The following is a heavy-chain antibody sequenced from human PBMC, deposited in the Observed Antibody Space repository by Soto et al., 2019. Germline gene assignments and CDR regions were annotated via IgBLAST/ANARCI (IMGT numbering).Heavy chain of an antibody. CDR3: ASHPRDSSGYWYYFDY. D-gene: IGHD3-22*01. V-gene: IGHV3-74*01. CDR1: GFTFSSYW. CDR2: INSDGSTT. Sequence: HPGGSLRLSCAASGFTFSSYWMHWVRQAPGKGLVWVSRINSDGSTTGYADSVKGRFTISRDNAKNSLYLQMNSLRAEDTAVYYCASHPRDSSGYWYYFDYWGQGTLVTVSS. J-gene: IGHJ4*02.